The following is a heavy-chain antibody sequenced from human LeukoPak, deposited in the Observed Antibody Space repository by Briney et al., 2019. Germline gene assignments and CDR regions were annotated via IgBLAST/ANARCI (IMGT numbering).Heavy chain of an antibody. CDR1: GGSISSYY. Sequence: SETLSLTCTVSGGSISSYYWSWIRQPAGKGLEWIGRIYTSGSTNYNPSLKSRVTMSVDTSKNQFSLKLSSVTAADTAVYYCARQRLRTYYYGSGSYYKGLYFDYWGQGTLVTVSS. J-gene: IGHJ4*02. D-gene: IGHD3-10*01. CDR2: IYTSGST. CDR3: ARQRLRTYYYGSGSYYKGLYFDY. V-gene: IGHV4-4*07.